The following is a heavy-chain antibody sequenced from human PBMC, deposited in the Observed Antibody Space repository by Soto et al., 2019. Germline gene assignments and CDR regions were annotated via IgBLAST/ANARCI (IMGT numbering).Heavy chain of an antibody. CDR2: ISSSGAST. V-gene: IGHV3-64*07. Sequence: EVHLVESGGGLVQPGGSLRLSCAASGFTFSTYGMYWVRQAPGKGLEYVSAISSSGASTYYADSVKGRFTISRDNSKNTLYLQMGGLRAEDMGVYYCAARYCSGGSCFHFDYWGQGILVSVSS. CDR3: AARYCSGGSCFHFDY. D-gene: IGHD2-15*01. J-gene: IGHJ4*02. CDR1: GFTFSTYG.